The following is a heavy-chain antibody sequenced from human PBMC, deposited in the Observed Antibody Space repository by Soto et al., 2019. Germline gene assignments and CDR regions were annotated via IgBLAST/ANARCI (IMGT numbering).Heavy chain of an antibody. CDR3: ARTPGGAPADYYFDY. V-gene: IGHV4-31*03. D-gene: IGHD4-17*01. J-gene: IGHJ4*02. Sequence: QVRLQESGPGLVKPSKTLSLTCTVSGGSISSGDYYWSWFRHHPGGGREWIGYIHYSGNTYYDPPLKSRLTMSVDTSKNQFSLNLSSVTAADTAVYYCARTPGGAPADYYFDYWGLGTLVTVSS. CDR2: IHYSGNT. CDR1: GGSISSGDYY.